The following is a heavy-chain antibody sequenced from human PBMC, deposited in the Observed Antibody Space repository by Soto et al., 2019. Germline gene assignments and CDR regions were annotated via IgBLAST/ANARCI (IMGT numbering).Heavy chain of an antibody. V-gene: IGHV3-33*01. CDR3: ARELVQGWYFDL. CDR2: IWYDGSNK. Sequence: GGSLRLSCAASGFTFSSYGMHWVRQAPGKGLEWVAVIWYDGSNKYYADSVKGRFTISRDNSKNTLYLQMNSLRAEDTAVYYCARELVQGWYFDLWGRGTLVTVSS. CDR1: GFTFSSYG. J-gene: IGHJ2*01. D-gene: IGHD6-13*01.